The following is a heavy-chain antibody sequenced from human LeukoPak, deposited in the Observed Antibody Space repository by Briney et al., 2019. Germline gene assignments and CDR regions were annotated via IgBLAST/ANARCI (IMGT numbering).Heavy chain of an antibody. CDR2: IYYSGST. Sequence: KSSETLSLTCTVSGGSISSYYWSWIRQPPGKGLEWIGYIYYSGSTNYNPSLKSRVTISVDTSKNQFSLKLSSVTAADTAVYYCARDKMVYCSSTSCYGGFDPWGQGTLVTVSS. CDR3: ARDKMVYCSSTSCYGGFDP. D-gene: IGHD2-2*01. V-gene: IGHV4-59*01. CDR1: GGSISSYY. J-gene: IGHJ5*02.